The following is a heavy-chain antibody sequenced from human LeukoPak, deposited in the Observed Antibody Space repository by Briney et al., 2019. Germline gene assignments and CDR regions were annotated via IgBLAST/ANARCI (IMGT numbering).Heavy chain of an antibody. V-gene: IGHV4-31*03. Sequence: PSETLSFTCTVSGGSISSGGYYWSWIRQHPGKGLEWIGYIYYSGSTDYNPSLKSRVTISVDTSKNQFSLKLSSVTAADTAVYYCGRGGYYFYYGMDVWGQGTTVTVSS. CDR2: IYYSGST. CDR1: GGSISSGGYY. CDR3: GRGGYYFYYGMDV. J-gene: IGHJ6*02.